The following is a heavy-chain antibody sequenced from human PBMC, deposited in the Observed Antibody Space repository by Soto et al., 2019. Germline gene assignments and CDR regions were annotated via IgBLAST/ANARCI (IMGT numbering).Heavy chain of an antibody. V-gene: IGHV3-7*01. CDR3: ARVGSLLRSYYMDV. CDR1: GFTFSDYW. D-gene: IGHD2-21*01. J-gene: IGHJ6*03. Sequence: EVQLVESGGGLVQPGGSLRLSCAASGFTFSDYWMSWVRQAPGKGLEWVANIKHDGSEKYYVVSVKGRFTISRDNAKNSLHLQMGSLRAEDTAVYYCARVGSLLRSYYMDVWGKGNTVTVSS. CDR2: IKHDGSEK.